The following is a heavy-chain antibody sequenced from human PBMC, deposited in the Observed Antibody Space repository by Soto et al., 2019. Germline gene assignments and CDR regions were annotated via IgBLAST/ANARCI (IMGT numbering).Heavy chain of an antibody. Sequence: SQTLSLTCAISGDSVSSNSAAWNWIRQSPSRGLEWLGRTYYRSKWYNDYAVSVKSRITINPDTSKNQFSLQLNSVTPEDTAVYYCARGYCSGSSCFYYYGMDVWGQGTTVTAP. CDR2: TYYRSKWYN. CDR3: ARGYCSGSSCFYYYGMDV. J-gene: IGHJ6*02. V-gene: IGHV6-1*01. D-gene: IGHD2-15*01. CDR1: GDSVSSNSAA.